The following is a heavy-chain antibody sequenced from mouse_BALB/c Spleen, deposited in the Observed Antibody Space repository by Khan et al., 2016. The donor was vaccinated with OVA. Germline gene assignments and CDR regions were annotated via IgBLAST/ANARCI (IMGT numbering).Heavy chain of an antibody. D-gene: IGHD2-3*01. J-gene: IGHJ2*01. CDR2: IDPENGNS. CDR3: TRSILLYFDY. CDR1: GFKIKDYY. Sequence: VQLQQSGAELVRPGALVKLSCKGSGFKIKDYYMQWVKQRPEQGLERIGWIDPENGNSIYDPKFQGKASITADTSSNTAYLQCSRLTSEDHAVYYCTRSILLYFDYWGQGTTLTVSS. V-gene: IGHV14-1*02.